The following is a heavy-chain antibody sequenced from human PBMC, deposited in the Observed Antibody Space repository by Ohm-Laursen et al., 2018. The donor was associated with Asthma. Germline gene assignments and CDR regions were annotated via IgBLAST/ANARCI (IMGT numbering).Heavy chain of an antibody. V-gene: IGHV4/OR15-8*01. CDR3: ARSTGWYRLDL. CDR2: ISHSGAA. Sequence: TLSLTCVLSGGSINNYWWSWVRQPPGKGLEWIGEISHSGAASFNPSLTSRVTISLDRSKTPFSLELTSVTAADTAVYYCARSTGWYRLDLWGQGTLVTVSS. J-gene: IGHJ5*02. CDR1: GGSINNYW. D-gene: IGHD6-19*01.